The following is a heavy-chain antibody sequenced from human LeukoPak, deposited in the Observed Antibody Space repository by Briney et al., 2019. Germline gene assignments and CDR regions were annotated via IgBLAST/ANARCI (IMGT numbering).Heavy chain of an antibody. CDR2: IYPGDSDT. D-gene: IGHD6-13*01. V-gene: IGHV5-51*01. Sequence: GESLKISCKGSGYSFTSYWIGWVRQIPGKGLEWMGIIYPGDSDTRYSPSFQGQVTISADKSISTAYLQWSSLKASDTAMYYCARDSSSWYKVLDYWGQGTLVTVSS. CDR1: GYSFTSYW. J-gene: IGHJ4*02. CDR3: ARDSSSWYKVLDY.